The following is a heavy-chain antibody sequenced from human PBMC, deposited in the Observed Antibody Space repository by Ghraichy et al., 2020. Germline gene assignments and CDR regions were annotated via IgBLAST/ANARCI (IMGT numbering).Heavy chain of an antibody. CDR2: ISRSGNHI. CDR1: GFTFSTYT. V-gene: IGHV3-21*01. CDR3: ARGPLSCNSVSCHKGSFDS. D-gene: IGHD2-2*01. J-gene: IGHJ4*02. Sequence: LTCAASGFTFSTYTINWVRQAPGKGLEWVSAISRSGNHIYYADSVKGRFTISRDNAKNSLYLQMNSLRAEDTAVYYCARGPLSCNSVSCHKGSFDSWGQGTLVTVSS.